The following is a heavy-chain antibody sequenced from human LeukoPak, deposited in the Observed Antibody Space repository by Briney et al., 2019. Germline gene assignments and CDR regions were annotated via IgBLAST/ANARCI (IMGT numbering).Heavy chain of an antibody. V-gene: IGHV4-34*01. CDR1: GGSFSGYY. CDR3: ARGKSYDYVWGSYRYTYDY. D-gene: IGHD3-16*02. Sequence: SETLSLTCAVYGGSFSGYYWSWIRQPPGKGLEWIGEINHSGSTNYNPSLKSRVTISVDTSENQFSLKLSSVTAADTAVYYCARGKSYDYVWGSYRYTYDYWGQGTLVTVSS. CDR2: INHSGST. J-gene: IGHJ4*02.